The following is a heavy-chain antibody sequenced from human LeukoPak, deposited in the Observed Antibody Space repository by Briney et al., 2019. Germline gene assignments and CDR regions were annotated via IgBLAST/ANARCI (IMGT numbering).Heavy chain of an antibody. CDR1: GGSISPYY. Sequence: PSETLSLTCTVSGGSISPYYWSWIRQPPGKGLEWIGYVYYSGSTNYNPSLKSRVTISVDTSKNQFSLKLSSVTAADTAVYYCAIFWGYGYCGGDCYSGGNYWGQGTLVTVSS. CDR3: AIFWGYGYCGGDCYSGGNY. CDR2: VYYSGST. V-gene: IGHV4-59*12. D-gene: IGHD2-21*02. J-gene: IGHJ4*02.